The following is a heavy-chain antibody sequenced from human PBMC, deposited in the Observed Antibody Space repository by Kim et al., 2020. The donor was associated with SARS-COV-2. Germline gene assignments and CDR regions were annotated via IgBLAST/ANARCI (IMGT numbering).Heavy chain of an antibody. CDR3: TTRRVDAYGIA. Sequence: GGSLRLSCVASGFDFSKSGIHWVRQASGQGLEWVGRIKRKPNTYATEYAASVQGRFTVSKDDSKNTAYLQMDGLKTEDTAIYYCTTRRVDAYGIAWGKGTLVTVSS. D-gene: IGHD4-17*01. CDR2: IKRKPNTYAT. V-gene: IGHV3-73*01. CDR1: GFDFSKSG. J-gene: IGHJ4*02.